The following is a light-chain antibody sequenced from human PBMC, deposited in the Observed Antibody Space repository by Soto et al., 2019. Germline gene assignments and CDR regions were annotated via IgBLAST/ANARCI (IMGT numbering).Light chain of an antibody. Sequence: VLTQPASVSGSPGQSITISCTGTSSDVGGYNYVSWYQHHPGKAPKLMIYDVSNRPSGVSNRFSGSKSGNTASLTISGLQPEDEADYYCSSYTTSNTRQIVFGTG. CDR2: DVS. CDR3: SSYTTSNTRQIV. CDR1: SSDVGGYNY. V-gene: IGLV2-14*03. J-gene: IGLJ1*01.